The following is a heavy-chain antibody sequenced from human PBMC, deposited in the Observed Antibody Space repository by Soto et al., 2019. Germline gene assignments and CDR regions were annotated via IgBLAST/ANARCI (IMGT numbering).Heavy chain of an antibody. J-gene: IGHJ4*02. CDR2: IWYDGSNK. CDR3: ARDPYSSSSAVDH. V-gene: IGHV3-33*01. Sequence: ESGGGVVQPGRSLRLSCAASGFTFSSYGMHWVRQAPGKGLEWVAVIWYDGSNKYYADSVKGRFTISRDNSKNALYLQMNSLRAEDTAVYYCARDPYSSSSAVDHWGQGTLVTVSS. D-gene: IGHD6-6*01. CDR1: GFTFSSYG.